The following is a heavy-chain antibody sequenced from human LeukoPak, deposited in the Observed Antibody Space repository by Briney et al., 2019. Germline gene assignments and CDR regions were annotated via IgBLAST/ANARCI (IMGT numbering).Heavy chain of an antibody. V-gene: IGHV3-7*01. Sequence: PGGSLRLSCAASGFTFSSYWMSWVRQAPGKGLEWVANIKQDGSEKYYVDSVKGRFTISRDNAKNSLYLQMNSLRAEDTAVYYCARSTYYYGSGSYLARYYMDVWGKGTTVTISS. CDR1: GFTFSSYW. CDR3: ARSTYYYGSGSYLARYYMDV. CDR2: IKQDGSEK. J-gene: IGHJ6*03. D-gene: IGHD3-10*01.